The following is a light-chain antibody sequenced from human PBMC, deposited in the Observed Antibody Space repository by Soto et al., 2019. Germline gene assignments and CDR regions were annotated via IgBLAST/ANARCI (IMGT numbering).Light chain of an antibody. V-gene: IGLV2-11*01. J-gene: IGLJ1*01. CDR3: CSYAGSSYV. CDR2: ELS. Sequence: QSALTQPRSVSGSPGQSVTISCTGSSSDVGGYNYVSWHQQHPGKAPKLIIYELSQRPSGVPARFSGSKSGSTASLTISGLQADDEADYYCCSYAGSSYVFGPGTKVTVL. CDR1: SSDVGGYNY.